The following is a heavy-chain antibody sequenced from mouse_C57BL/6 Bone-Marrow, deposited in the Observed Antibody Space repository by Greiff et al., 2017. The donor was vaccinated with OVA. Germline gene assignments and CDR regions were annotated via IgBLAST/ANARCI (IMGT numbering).Heavy chain of an antibody. CDR1: GYSITSGYD. V-gene: IGHV3-1*01. J-gene: IGHJ2*01. Sequence: EVKLMESGPGMVKPSQSLSLTCTVTGYSITSGYDWHWIRHFPGNKLEWMGYISYSGSTNYNPSLNSRISITHDTSKNHFFLKLNSVTTEDTATYYCARELRFYYFDYWGQGTTLTVSS. CDR3: ARELRFYYFDY. D-gene: IGHD1-1*01. CDR2: ISYSGST.